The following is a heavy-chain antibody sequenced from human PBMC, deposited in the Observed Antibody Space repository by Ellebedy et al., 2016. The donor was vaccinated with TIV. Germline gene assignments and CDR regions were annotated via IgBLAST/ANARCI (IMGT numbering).Heavy chain of an antibody. D-gene: IGHD5-12*01. V-gene: IGHV3-7*04. CDR1: GFTFSGYW. Sequence: GGSLRLXXAASGFTFSGYWMSWVRQAPGKGLEWVANINQDGSERDYVDSVKGRFAISRDNAKYSLYLQMNSLRVEDTAVYYCATEGSGYDLNHWGQGTLVTVSS. CDR3: ATEGSGYDLNH. J-gene: IGHJ4*02. CDR2: INQDGSER.